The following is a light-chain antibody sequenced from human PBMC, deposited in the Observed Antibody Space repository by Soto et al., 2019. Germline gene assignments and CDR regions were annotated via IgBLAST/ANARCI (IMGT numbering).Light chain of an antibody. Sequence: SYELTQPPSVSLSPGQTARIACSGDAMPNQYAYCYQQKPGQAPILVIYKDNERPSGIPERFSGSNSGTTATLSISGVQAEDEADYYCQSSDSSGTSVVFGGGTKLTVL. V-gene: IGLV3-25*02. CDR2: KDN. J-gene: IGLJ2*01. CDR3: QSSDSSGTSVV. CDR1: AMPNQY.